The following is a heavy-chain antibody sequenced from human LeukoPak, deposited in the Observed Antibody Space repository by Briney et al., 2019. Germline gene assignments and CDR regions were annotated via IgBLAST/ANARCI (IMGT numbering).Heavy chain of an antibody. Sequence: GGSLRLSCVASGFTFSSNVMIWVRQAPGKGLEWVSSIPASGCSTYYADSVKGRFTISRDNSKNSLYLQMNRPRAEDTAVYYCAKESSGGWYFDYWGQGTLVTVSS. J-gene: IGHJ4*02. CDR3: AKESSGGWYFDY. CDR2: IPASGCST. CDR1: GFTFSSNV. V-gene: IGHV3-23*01. D-gene: IGHD6-19*01.